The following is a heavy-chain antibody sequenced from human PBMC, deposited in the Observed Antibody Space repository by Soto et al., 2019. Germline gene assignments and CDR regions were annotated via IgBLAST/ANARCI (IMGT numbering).Heavy chain of an antibody. CDR2: IYGNDEK. CDR3: AHRPGYNHDQTYFAP. D-gene: IGHD5-18*01. Sequence: SGATLVNPTQSLTLTCTFSGFSLSNSGLSVGWIRQPPGKALEWLALIYGNDEKRYSPSLKSRLTIIKDTSKNQVVFTMTNMDPVDTATYYCAHRPGYNHDQTYFAPWGQGTLVTVSS. V-gene: IGHV2-5*01. CDR1: GFSLSNSGLS. J-gene: IGHJ5*02.